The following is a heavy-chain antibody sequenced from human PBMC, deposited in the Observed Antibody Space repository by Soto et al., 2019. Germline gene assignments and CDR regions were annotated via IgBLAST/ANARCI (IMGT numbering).Heavy chain of an antibody. D-gene: IGHD3-3*01. Sequence: PGGSLRLSCAASGFTVSSNYMSWVRQAPGKGLEWVSVIYSGGSTYYADSVKGRFTISRDNSKNTLYLQMNSLRAEDTAVYYCAKDGRFLETSNYYYYYGMDVWGQGTTVTVSS. CDR2: IYSGGST. CDR1: GFTVSSNY. CDR3: AKDGRFLETSNYYYYYGMDV. J-gene: IGHJ6*02. V-gene: IGHV3-53*05.